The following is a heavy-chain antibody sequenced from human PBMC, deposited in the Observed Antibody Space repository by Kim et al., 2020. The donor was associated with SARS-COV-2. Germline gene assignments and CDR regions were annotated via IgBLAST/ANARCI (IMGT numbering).Heavy chain of an antibody. V-gene: IGHV4-31*03. CDR1: GGSISSGGYY. CDR2: IYYSGST. Sequence: SETLSLTCTVSGGSISSGGYYWSWIRQHPGKGLEWIGYIYYSGSTYYNPSLKSRVTISVDTSKNQFSLKLSSVTAADTAVYYCATTKPPQFGELPANGDAFDIWGQGTMVTVSS. J-gene: IGHJ3*02. CDR3: ATTKPPQFGELPANGDAFDI. D-gene: IGHD3-10*01.